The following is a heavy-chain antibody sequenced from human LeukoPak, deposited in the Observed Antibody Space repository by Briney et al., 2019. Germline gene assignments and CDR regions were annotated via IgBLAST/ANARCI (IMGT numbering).Heavy chain of an antibody. J-gene: IGHJ4*01. CDR2: IYYSGST. Sequence: SETLSLTCTVSGGSISSYYWSWIRQPPGKGLEWIGYIYYSGSTNYNPSLKSRVTITVDTSKNQFSLKLSSVTAADTAVYYCARHMGLGYTYFYPYFDYWGQGTLVTVSS. D-gene: IGHD1-1*01. V-gene: IGHV4-59*08. CDR1: GGSISSYY. CDR3: ARHMGLGYTYFYPYFDY.